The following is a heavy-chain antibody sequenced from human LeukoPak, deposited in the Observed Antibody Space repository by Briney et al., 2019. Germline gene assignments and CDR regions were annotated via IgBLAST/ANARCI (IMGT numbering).Heavy chain of an antibody. D-gene: IGHD6-19*01. CDR2: FHHSGST. J-gene: IGHJ4*02. Sequence: SETLPLTCAVSGGSISSSNWWSWVRQPPGEGLEWIGEFHHSGSTNYNPSLKSRVTISVDTSKNQFSLKLSSVTAADTAVYYCARGTDVAVAGTLFDYWGQGTLVTVSS. CDR3: ARGTDVAVAGTLFDY. CDR1: GGSISSSNW. V-gene: IGHV4-4*02.